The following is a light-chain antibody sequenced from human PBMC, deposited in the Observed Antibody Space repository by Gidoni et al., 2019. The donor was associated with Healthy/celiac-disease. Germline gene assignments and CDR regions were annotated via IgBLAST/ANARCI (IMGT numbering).Light chain of an antibody. Sequence: AIRMTQSPSSFSASTGDRVTITCRASQDISSYLAWYQQKPGKAPKLLIYAASTLQSGVPSRFSGSGSGTDFTLTISCLQSEDFATYYCQQYYSYPSTFXQXTKLEIK. CDR3: QQYYSYPST. CDR2: AAS. CDR1: QDISSY. V-gene: IGKV1-8*01. J-gene: IGKJ2*01.